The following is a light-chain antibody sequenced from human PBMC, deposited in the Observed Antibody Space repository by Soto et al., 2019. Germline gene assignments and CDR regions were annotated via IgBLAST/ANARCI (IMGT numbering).Light chain of an antibody. Sequence: SQMTQSPSTLSASVGDRVTITCRASQSISSWLAWYQQKPGKAPKLLIYDASSLESGVPSRFSGSGSGTDFTPTISSLQPEDVATYYCQKYNIAPSWTFGQGTKVDIK. J-gene: IGKJ1*01. CDR3: QKYNIAPSWT. CDR1: QSISSW. V-gene: IGKV1-5*01. CDR2: DAS.